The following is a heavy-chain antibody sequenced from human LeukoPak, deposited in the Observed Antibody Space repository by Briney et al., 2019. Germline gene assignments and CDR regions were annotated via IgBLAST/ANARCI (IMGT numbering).Heavy chain of an antibody. CDR1: GGSVGSGTYY. D-gene: IGHD2-2*01. V-gene: IGHV4-39*07. CDR2: VYYSGSA. J-gene: IGHJ3*02. Sequence: PSETLSLTCTVSGGSVGSGTYYWSWIRQSPGKGLEWIGNVYYSGSAYYNPSLKSRVTMSVDTSKNQFSLKLSSVTAADTAVYYCASTDIVVVPAAPGADARAFDIWGQGTMVTVSS. CDR3: ASTDIVVVPAAPGADARAFDI.